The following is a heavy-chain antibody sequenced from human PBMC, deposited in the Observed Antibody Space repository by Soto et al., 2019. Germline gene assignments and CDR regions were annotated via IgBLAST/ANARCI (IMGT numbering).Heavy chain of an antibody. CDR2: ISWNSGSI. D-gene: IGHD2-2*01. Sequence: EVQLVESWGGLVQPGRSLRLSCAASGFTFDDYAMHWVRQAPGKGLEWVSGISWNSGSIGYADSVKGRFTISRDNAKNSLYLQMNSLRAEDTALYYCAKDRAEVPLYGMDVWGQGTTVTVSS. CDR3: AKDRAEVPLYGMDV. J-gene: IGHJ6*02. V-gene: IGHV3-9*01. CDR1: GFTFDDYA.